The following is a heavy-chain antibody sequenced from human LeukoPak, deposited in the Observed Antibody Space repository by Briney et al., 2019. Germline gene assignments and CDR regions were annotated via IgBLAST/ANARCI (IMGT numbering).Heavy chain of an antibody. Sequence: PSETLSLTFAVYGGTFSGYYWTWIRQPPGKGLEWIGEINHSGNTKYNPSLKSRVTMPVDTSKNQFSLKLSSVTAADTAVYYWARRARLGSNWFDPWGQGTLVTVSS. D-gene: IGHD3-10*01. J-gene: IGHJ5*02. V-gene: IGHV4-34*01. CDR2: INHSGNT. CDR3: ARRARLGSNWFDP. CDR1: GGTFSGYY.